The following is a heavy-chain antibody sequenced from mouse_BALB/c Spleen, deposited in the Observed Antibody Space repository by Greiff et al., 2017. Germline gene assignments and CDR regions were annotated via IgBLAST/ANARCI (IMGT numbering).Heavy chain of an antibody. J-gene: IGHJ4*01. CDR3: TSTMITRFAMDY. V-gene: IGHV1-9*01. CDR1: GYTFSSYW. D-gene: IGHD2-4*01. Sequence: QVQLQQSGAELMKPGASVKISCKATGYTFSSYWIEWVKQRPGHGLEWIGEILPGSGSTNYNEKFKGKATFTADTSSNTAYMQLSSLTSEDSAVYYCTSTMITRFAMDYWGQGTSVTVSS. CDR2: ILPGSGST.